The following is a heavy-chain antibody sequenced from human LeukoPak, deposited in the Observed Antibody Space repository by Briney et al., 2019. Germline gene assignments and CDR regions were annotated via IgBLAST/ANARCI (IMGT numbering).Heavy chain of an antibody. V-gene: IGHV1-69*13. Sequence: EAAVKVSCKASGGTFSSYAISWVRQAPGQGLEWMGGIIPIFGTANYAQKFQGRVTITADESTSTAYMELSSLRSEDTAVYYCARAFLPYYDSSGYNDYWGQGTLVTVSS. J-gene: IGHJ4*02. CDR2: IIPIFGTA. CDR1: GGTFSSYA. D-gene: IGHD3-22*01. CDR3: ARAFLPYYDSSGYNDY.